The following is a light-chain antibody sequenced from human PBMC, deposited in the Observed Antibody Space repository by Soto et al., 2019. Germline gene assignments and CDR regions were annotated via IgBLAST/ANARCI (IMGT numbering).Light chain of an antibody. CDR3: QQYNNWPQT. CDR1: QSVGYH. CDR2: GAS. Sequence: EIVLTQSPATLSLSPGERATLSCRASQSVGYHLAWYQQKPGQAPRLLMHGASTRATGIPARFSGSGSGTEFTLTISSPQSEDFAVYYCQQYNNWPQTFGQGTKVDIK. J-gene: IGKJ1*01. V-gene: IGKV3-15*01.